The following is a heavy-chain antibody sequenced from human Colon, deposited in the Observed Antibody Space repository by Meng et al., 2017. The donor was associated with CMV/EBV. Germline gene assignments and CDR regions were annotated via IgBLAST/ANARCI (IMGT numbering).Heavy chain of an antibody. J-gene: IGHJ6*02. D-gene: IGHD3-3*01. Sequence: GESLKISCAASGFTFSSYSMNWVRQAPGKGLEWVSSISSSSSYIYYADAVKGLFTISRDNAKNSLYLQMNSLRAEETAVYYCAREKSALYYHGMDVWGQGTTVTVSS. CDR2: ISSSSSYI. V-gene: IGHV3-21*01. CDR1: GFTFSSYS. CDR3: AREKSALYYHGMDV.